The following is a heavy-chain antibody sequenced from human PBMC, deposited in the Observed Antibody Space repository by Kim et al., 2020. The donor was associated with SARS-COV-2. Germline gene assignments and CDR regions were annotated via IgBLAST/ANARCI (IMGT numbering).Heavy chain of an antibody. CDR3: TTDIAVDGFDP. CDR2: T. V-gene: IGHV3-15*01. D-gene: IGHD2-2*01. J-gene: IGHJ5*02. Sequence: TDYAAPVKGRFTISRDDSKNTLYLQMNSLKTEDTAVYYCTTDIAVDGFDPWGQGTLVTVSS.